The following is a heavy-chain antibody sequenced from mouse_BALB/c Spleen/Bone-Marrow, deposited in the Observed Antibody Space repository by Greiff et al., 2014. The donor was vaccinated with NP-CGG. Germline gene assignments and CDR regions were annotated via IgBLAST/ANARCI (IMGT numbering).Heavy chain of an antibody. J-gene: IGHJ3*01. CDR1: GYTFTSYW. Sequence: VQLVESGAELAKPGASVKMSCKASGYTFTSYWMHWVKQRPGQGLEWIGYINPSTGYTEYNQKFKDKATLTADKSSSTAYMQLSSLTSEDSAVYYCAGGYYGSSLVYWGQGTLVTVSA. D-gene: IGHD1-1*01. V-gene: IGHV1-7*01. CDR2: INPSTGYT. CDR3: AGGYYGSSLVY.